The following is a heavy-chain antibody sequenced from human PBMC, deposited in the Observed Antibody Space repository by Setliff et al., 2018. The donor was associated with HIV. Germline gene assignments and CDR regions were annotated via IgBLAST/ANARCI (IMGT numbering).Heavy chain of an antibody. CDR1: DDSVSTFY. D-gene: IGHD3-22*01. V-gene: IGHV4-59*02. J-gene: IGHJ6*02. Sequence: SETLSLTCTVSDDSVSTFYWNWIRQPPGKGLEGIAYIFYTGSTNYNPSLKSRVTISADTSKNQFSLRLSSVTAADTAFYYCARSRTSSGYYGVTGYGMDVWGQGTTVTVSS. CDR2: IFYTGST. CDR3: ARSRTSSGYYGVTGYGMDV.